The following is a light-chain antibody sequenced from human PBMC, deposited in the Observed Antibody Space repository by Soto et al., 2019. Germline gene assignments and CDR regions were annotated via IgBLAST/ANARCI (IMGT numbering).Light chain of an antibody. CDR1: QGISSY. V-gene: IGKV1-9*01. CDR3: QQLNSYPHT. Sequence: IQLTQSPSSLSASAGDRVTITCRASQGISSYLAWYQQKPGKAPKLLIYAASTLQSGVPSRFSGSGSGTDFTLTISSLQPEDFATYYCQQLNSYPHTFGGGTKVDIK. J-gene: IGKJ4*01. CDR2: AAS.